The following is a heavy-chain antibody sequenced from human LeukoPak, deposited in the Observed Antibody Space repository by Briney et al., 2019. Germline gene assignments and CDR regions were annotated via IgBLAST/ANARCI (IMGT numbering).Heavy chain of an antibody. D-gene: IGHD4-17*01. Sequence: GGSLRLSCTASGFTFSRYYMHWVRQAPGKGQVWVSRLNSDGGDTRFADSVKGRFAISRDNAKDTLYLQMNSLRVEDTAVYYCATTVTTGGGAFDIWGQGTMVTVSS. CDR2: LNSDGGDT. J-gene: IGHJ3*02. CDR3: ATTVTTGGGAFDI. CDR1: GFTFSRYY. V-gene: IGHV3-74*01.